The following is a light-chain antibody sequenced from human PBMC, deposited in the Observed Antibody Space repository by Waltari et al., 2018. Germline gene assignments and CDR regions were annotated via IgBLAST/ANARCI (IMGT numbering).Light chain of an antibody. CDR3: EVWDSSGDHFWV. V-gene: IGLV3-21*04. CDR2: YDN. J-gene: IGLJ3*02. Sequence: SYVLTQPPSVSVPPGKTAKITCGGNDIGSKRFQWYQKKAGQAPVLVIYYDNDRPSGIPERFSGSNSGSTATLTISRVEAGDEADYYCEVWDSSGDHFWVFGGGTKLTVL. CDR1: DIGSKR.